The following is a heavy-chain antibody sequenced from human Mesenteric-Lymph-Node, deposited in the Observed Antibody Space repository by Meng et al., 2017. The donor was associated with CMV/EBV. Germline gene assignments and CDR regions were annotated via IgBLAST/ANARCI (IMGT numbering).Heavy chain of an antibody. V-gene: IGHV3-74*01. CDR1: GFTFNTHW. CDR2: INGDGSST. CDR3: ARDRSGVGWEGIDC. D-gene: IGHD1-26*01. J-gene: IGHJ4*02. Sequence: GESLKISCAASGFTFNTHWMHWVRQAPGKGLVWVSRINGDGSSTSYADSVKGRFTISRDTSKNTQYLQLNTLRPEDTALYYCARDRSGVGWEGIDCWGQGTLVTVSS.